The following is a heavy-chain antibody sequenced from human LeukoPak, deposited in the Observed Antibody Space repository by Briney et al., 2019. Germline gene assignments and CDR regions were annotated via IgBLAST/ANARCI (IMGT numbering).Heavy chain of an antibody. Sequence: TGGSLRLSCAASGFAFSNYAMHWVRQAPGKGLEWVAVISYDGGTKYYADSVKGRFTISRDNSKNTLYLQMNSLRAEDTAVYYCAKDKMAYSTSSWDYWGQGTLVTVSS. CDR3: AKDKMAYSTSSWDY. CDR1: GFAFSNYA. V-gene: IGHV3-30*18. J-gene: IGHJ4*02. D-gene: IGHD6-6*01. CDR2: ISYDGGTK.